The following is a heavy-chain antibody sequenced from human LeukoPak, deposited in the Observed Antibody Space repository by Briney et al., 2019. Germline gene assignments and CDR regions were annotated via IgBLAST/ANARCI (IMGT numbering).Heavy chain of an antibody. CDR2: INPNSGGT. D-gene: IGHD6-13*01. Sequence: GSSVKVSCKASGYTFTGYYMHWVRQAPGQGLEWMGWINPNSGGTNYAQKFQGRVTMTRDTSISTAYMELSRLRSDDTAVYYCARDGHSWSTNYFDYWGQGTLVTVSS. CDR3: ARDGHSWSTNYFDY. V-gene: IGHV1-2*02. CDR1: GYTFTGYY. J-gene: IGHJ4*02.